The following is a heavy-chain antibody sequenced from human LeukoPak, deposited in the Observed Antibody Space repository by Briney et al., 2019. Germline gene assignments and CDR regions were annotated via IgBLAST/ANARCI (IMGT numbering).Heavy chain of an antibody. CDR1: GFTFSTYA. V-gene: IGHV3-30-3*01. J-gene: IGHJ3*01. D-gene: IGHD2/OR15-2a*01. Sequence: TGGSLRLSCAASGFTFSTYAMHWVRQGPGKGLEWVAVISYDGSNKFYADSVKGRFTISRDNSKNSLYLQMNSLRTEDSALYYCAKDLASLYDAFNVWGQGTMVTVSS. CDR2: ISYDGSNK. CDR3: AKDLASLYDAFNV.